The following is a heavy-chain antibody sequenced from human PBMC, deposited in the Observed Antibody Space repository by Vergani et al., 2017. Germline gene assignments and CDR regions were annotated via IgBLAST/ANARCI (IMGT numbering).Heavy chain of an antibody. J-gene: IGHJ6*03. CDR1: GSSIDNTNYY. Sequence: QLQLQESGPGLVRPSETLSLSCTVSGSSIDNTNYYWDWIRQPPGKGLEWIGSIYYSGSTYYNPSLKSRVTISVDTSKNQFSLKLSSVTAADTAVYYCAYCGGDCYSGFYFYYMDVWGEGTTVTVSS. V-gene: IGHV4-39*01. CDR2: IYYSGST. CDR3: AYCGGDCYSGFYFYYMDV. D-gene: IGHD2-21*01.